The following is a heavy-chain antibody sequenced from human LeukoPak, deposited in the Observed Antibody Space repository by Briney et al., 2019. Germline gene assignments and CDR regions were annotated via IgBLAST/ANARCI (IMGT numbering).Heavy chain of an antibody. J-gene: IGHJ4*02. CDR1: GFIFSSYA. CDR2: IYSGGST. D-gene: IGHD3-10*01. Sequence: GGSLRLSCAASGFIFSSYAMYWVRQAPGKGLEWVSVIYSGGSTYYAESVKGRFTISRDNSRNTLYLQMNSLRAEDTAVYYCAKSIQLWFGESPLFDYWGQGTLVTVSS. V-gene: IGHV3-23*03. CDR3: AKSIQLWFGESPLFDY.